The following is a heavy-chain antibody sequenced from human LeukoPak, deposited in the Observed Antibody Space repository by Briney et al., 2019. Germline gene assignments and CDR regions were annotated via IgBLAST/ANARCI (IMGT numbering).Heavy chain of an antibody. CDR3: ARACSSTSCYGD. CDR1: GFTFDDYA. CDR2: ISWNSGSI. J-gene: IGHJ4*02. Sequence: GGSLRLSCAASGFTFDDYAMHWVRQAPGKGPEWVSGISWNSGSIGYADSVKGRFTISRDNAKNSLYLQMNSLRAEDTAVYYCARACSSTSCYGDWGQGTLVTVSS. D-gene: IGHD2-2*01. V-gene: IGHV3-9*01.